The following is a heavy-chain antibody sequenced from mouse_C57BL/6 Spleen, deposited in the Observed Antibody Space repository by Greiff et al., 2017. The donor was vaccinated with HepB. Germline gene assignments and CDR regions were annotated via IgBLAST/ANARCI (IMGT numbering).Heavy chain of an antibody. J-gene: IGHJ3*01. V-gene: IGHV3-6*01. CDR1: GYSITSGYY. Sequence: VQLKESGPGLVKPSQSLSLTCSVTGYSITSGYYWNWIRQFPGNKLEWMGYISYDGSNNYNPSLKNRISITRDTSKNQFFLKLNSVTTEDTATYYCARDHSNYPAWFAYWGQGTLVTVSA. CDR3: ARDHSNYPAWFAY. D-gene: IGHD2-5*01. CDR2: ISYDGSN.